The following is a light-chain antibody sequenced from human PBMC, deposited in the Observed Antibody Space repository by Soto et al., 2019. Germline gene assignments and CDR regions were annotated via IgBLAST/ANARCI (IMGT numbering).Light chain of an antibody. V-gene: IGLV6-57*01. J-gene: IGLJ3*02. CDR1: SGSIASNY. Sequence: NFMLTQPHSVSESPGKTVIISCTRSSGSIASNYVQWYQQRPGSSPTTVIYEDNQRLSGVPDRFSGSIDSSSNSASLTISGLETEDEADYYCQSYDATNQVFGGGTKLTVL. CDR2: EDN. CDR3: QSYDATNQV.